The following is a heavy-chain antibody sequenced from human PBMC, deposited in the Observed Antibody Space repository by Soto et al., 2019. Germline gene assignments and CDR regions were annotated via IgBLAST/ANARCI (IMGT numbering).Heavy chain of an antibody. CDR1: GFTFSSYW. J-gene: IGHJ6*02. CDR2: IKQDGSEK. V-gene: IGHV3-7*04. D-gene: IGHD3-22*01. Sequence: PGGSLRLSCAASGFTFSSYWMSWVRQAPGKGLEWVANIKQDGSEKYYADSVKGRFTISRDNAKNSLYLQMNSLRAEDTAVYYCARFYYDSSGYLPSHYYYYYGMEVWGQG. CDR3: ARFYYDSSGYLPSHYYYYYGMEV.